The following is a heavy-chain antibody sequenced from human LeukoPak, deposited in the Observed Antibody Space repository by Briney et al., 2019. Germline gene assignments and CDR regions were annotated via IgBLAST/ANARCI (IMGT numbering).Heavy chain of an antibody. CDR1: GFTFSNYA. CDR3: AKDLHYDSVSGPFDY. D-gene: IGHD3-22*01. J-gene: IGHJ4*02. CDR2: VSGSGRST. V-gene: IGHV3-23*01. Sequence: GGSLRLSCGASGFTFSNYAMSWVRQAPGKGLEWVSTVSGSGRSTYYADSVKGRFTISRDNSKNTLYLQTEGLRAEDTAVYYCAKDLHYDSVSGPFDYWGQGTLVTVSP.